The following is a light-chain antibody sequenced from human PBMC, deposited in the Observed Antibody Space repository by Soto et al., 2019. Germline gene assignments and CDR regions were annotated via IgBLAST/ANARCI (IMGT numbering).Light chain of an antibody. CDR3: CSYVGSYSYV. Sequence: QSALTQPASVSGSPGQSITIPCTGSSNDIGGYNYVSWYQQHPGRAPKLVIYKVSDRPSGVSTRFSASKSGNTASLTISGLQAEDEADYYCCSYVGSYSYVFGTGTKVTVL. CDR2: KVS. V-gene: IGLV2-14*01. J-gene: IGLJ1*01. CDR1: SNDIGGYNY.